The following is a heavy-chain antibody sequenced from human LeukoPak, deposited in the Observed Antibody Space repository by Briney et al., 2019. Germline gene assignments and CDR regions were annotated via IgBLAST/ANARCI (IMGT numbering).Heavy chain of an antibody. Sequence: PGGSLRLSCAASGFTFSSYGMHWVRQAPGKGLEWVALISYDGSNKYADSVKGRFTISRDNSKSTLYLQMNSLRAEDTAVYYCAKVLWSGEFKPDAFDIWGQGTMVTVSS. CDR1: GFTFSSYG. V-gene: IGHV3-30*18. CDR2: ISYDGSNK. CDR3: AKVLWSGEFKPDAFDI. J-gene: IGHJ3*02. D-gene: IGHD3-10*01.